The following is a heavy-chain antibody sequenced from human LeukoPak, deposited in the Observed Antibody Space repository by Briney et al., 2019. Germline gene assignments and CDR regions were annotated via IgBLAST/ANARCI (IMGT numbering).Heavy chain of an antibody. V-gene: IGHV3-21*01. Sequence: GGSLRLSCAASGFTFSNYWMSWVRQAPGKGLEWVSSISRSGTFIYYADSVKGRFTISRDNAKNSLYLQMSSLRAEDTAVYYCAREGYCRGGTCNPLDNWGQGTLVTVSS. D-gene: IGHD2-15*01. CDR1: GFTFSNYW. CDR2: ISRSGTFI. CDR3: AREGYCRGGTCNPLDN. J-gene: IGHJ4*02.